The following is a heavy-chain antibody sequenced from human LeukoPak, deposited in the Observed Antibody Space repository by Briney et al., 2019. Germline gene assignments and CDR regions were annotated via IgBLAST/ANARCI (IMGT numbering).Heavy chain of an antibody. D-gene: IGHD3-3*02. V-gene: IGHV4-34*01. Sequence: SETLSLTCAVYSGSFSGYYWSWIRQPPGKGLEWIGEINHSGSTNYNPSLKSRVTISLDTSKNQFSLKLSSVTAADTAVYYCARGRAFFDWGQGTLVTVSS. CDR3: ARGRAFFD. CDR2: INHSGST. CDR1: SGSFSGYY. J-gene: IGHJ4*02.